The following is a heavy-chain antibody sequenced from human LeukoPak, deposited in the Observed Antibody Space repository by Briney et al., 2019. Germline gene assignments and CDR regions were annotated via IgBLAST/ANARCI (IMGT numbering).Heavy chain of an antibody. D-gene: IGHD3-10*01. J-gene: IGHJ4*02. CDR2: ISGSGGST. CDR3: AKDSLPSYYYGSGSSPPFDY. CDR1: GFTFSSYA. Sequence: PGGSLRLSCAASGFTFSSYAMSWVRQAPGKGLEWVSAISGSGGSTYYADSVKGRFTISRDNSKNTLYLQMNSLRAEDTAVYYCAKDSLPSYYYGSGSSPPFDYWGQGTLVTVSS. V-gene: IGHV3-23*01.